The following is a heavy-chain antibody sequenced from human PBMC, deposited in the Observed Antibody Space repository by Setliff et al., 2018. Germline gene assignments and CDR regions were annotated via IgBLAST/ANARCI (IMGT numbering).Heavy chain of an antibody. CDR3: ARVTGDRASDI. V-gene: IGHV4-61*10. D-gene: IGHD7-27*01. J-gene: IGHJ3*02. CDR1: GGSISSGSYY. Sequence: SETLSLTCTVSGGSISSGSYYWSWIRQPAGKGLEWIGYIYDNANINYNPSLKSRLSISVDTSKRQFFLTLSSVTPADTAVYYCARVTGDRASDIWGQGTMVTVS. CDR2: IYDNANI.